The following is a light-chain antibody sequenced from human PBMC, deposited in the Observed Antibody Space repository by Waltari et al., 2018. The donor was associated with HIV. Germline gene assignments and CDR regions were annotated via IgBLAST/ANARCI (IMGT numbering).Light chain of an antibody. V-gene: IGLV2-23*02. CDR2: NVT. CDR1: RSAVCAYEY. Sequence: QSALTQPAPAPGSPAPSITIPCTGTRSAVCAYEYDFWYHQYPGKAPQFMIYNVTKRPSGVSSRFSGSKSGNTASLTISGLQAEDEADYYCCSYAGIRTLLFGGGTKVTVL. CDR3: CSYAGIRTLL. J-gene: IGLJ3*02.